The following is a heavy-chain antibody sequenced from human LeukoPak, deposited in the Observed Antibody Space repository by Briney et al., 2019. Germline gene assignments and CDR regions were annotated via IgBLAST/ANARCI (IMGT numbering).Heavy chain of an antibody. Sequence: ASVKVSCKASGGTFSSYAISWVRQAPGQGLEWMGGIIPIFGTANYARKFQGRVTITTGESTSTAYMELSSLRSEDTAVYYCARNLMVRGYYYMDVWGKGTTVTVSS. CDR3: ARNLMVRGYYYMDV. CDR2: IIPIFGTA. D-gene: IGHD3-10*01. CDR1: GGTFSSYA. V-gene: IGHV1-69*05. J-gene: IGHJ6*03.